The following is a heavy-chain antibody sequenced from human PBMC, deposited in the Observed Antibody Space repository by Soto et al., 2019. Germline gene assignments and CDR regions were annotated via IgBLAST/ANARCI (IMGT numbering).Heavy chain of an antibody. CDR1: GGSISSGGYY. J-gene: IGHJ6*02. CDR3: ARVNRDYYGMDV. CDR2: IYYSGST. V-gene: IGHV4-31*03. D-gene: IGHD3-22*01. Sequence: ASETLSLTCTVSGGSISSGGYYWSWIRQHPGKGLEWIGYIYYSGSTYYNPSLKSRVTISVDTSKNQFSLKLSSVTAADTAVYYCARVNRDYYGMDVWGQGTTVTVSS.